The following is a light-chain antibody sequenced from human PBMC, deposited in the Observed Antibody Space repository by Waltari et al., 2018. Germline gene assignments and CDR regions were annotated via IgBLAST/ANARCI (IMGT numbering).Light chain of an antibody. V-gene: IGLV4-69*01. Sequence: QLALTQSPSASASLGASVKLTCTLSSGHSDYSIAWHQQQPEKGPRYLMKLDSDGSHTMGDGIPHRFSGSSSGAERYLTISSLQYEDEADYYCQTWGTGSVVFGGGTKLTVL. CDR3: QTWGTGSVV. J-gene: IGLJ2*01. CDR2: LDSDGSH. CDR1: SGHSDYS.